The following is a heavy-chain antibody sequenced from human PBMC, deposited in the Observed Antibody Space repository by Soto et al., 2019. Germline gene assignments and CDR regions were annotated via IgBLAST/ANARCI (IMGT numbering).Heavy chain of an antibody. D-gene: IGHD3-10*01. CDR2: IVDNNNYI. Sequence: GGSLRLSCAASGLTFSSYNMNWVRQAPGKGLEWVSSIVDNNNYIYYADSVKGRFTISRDNAKNSLYLQMNSLRAEDTAVYYCARDPSALWDPDEYFQYCGQGTLVTLSS. CDR3: ARDPSALWDPDEYFQY. V-gene: IGHV3-21*01. CDR1: GLTFSSYN. J-gene: IGHJ1*01.